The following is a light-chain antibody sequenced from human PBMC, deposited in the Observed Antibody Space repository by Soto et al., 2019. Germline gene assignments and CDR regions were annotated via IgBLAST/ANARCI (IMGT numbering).Light chain of an antibody. CDR3: ISYTTSSTLV. CDR1: SSDVGGYNF. Sequence: QSALTQPASVSGSPGQSITISCTGTSSDVGGYNFVSWYQQHPGKAPKLMIYEVTSRPSGVSTRFSGSKSANTASLTISGLQAEDEADYYCISYTTSSTLVFGTGTKVTVL. V-gene: IGLV2-14*03. CDR2: EVT. J-gene: IGLJ1*01.